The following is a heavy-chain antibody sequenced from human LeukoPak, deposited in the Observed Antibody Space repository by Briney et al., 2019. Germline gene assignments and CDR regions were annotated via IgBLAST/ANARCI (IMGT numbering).Heavy chain of an antibody. CDR2: IIPIFGTA. V-gene: IGHV1-69*13. CDR3: ASGSSWYGGNDY. J-gene: IGHJ4*02. D-gene: IGHD6-13*01. Sequence: SVKVSCKASGGTFSSYAISWVRQAPGQGLEWIGGIIPIFGTANYAQKFQGRVTITADESTSTAYMELSSLRSEDTAVYYCASGSSWYGGNDYWGQGTLVTVSS. CDR1: GGTFSSYA.